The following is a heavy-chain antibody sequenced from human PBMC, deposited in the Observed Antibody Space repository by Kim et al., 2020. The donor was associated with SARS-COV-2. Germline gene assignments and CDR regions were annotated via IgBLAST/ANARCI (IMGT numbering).Heavy chain of an antibody. Sequence: GGSLRLSCAASGFTFDDYAMHWVRQAPGKGLEWVSGISWNSGSIGYADSVKGRFTISRDNAKNSLYLQMNSLRAEDTALYYCAKDSGVLDYYGMNVWGQGTTVTVSS. CDR3: AKDSGVLDYYGMNV. V-gene: IGHV3-9*01. CDR1: GFTFDDYA. CDR2: ISWNSGSI. J-gene: IGHJ6*02.